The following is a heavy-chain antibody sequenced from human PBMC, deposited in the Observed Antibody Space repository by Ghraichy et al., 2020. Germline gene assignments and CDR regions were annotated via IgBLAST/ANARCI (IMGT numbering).Heavy chain of an antibody. D-gene: IGHD5-18*01. CDR3: ARDVARGYSYGRGVYGTDV. V-gene: IGHV3-21*01. CDR2: ISSSSRYI. J-gene: IGHJ6*02. Sequence: GESLNISCAASGFTFSTYNMNWVRQAPGKGLEWVSFISSSSRYIYYADSVKGRFTISRDNAKNSLYLQMKSLRVEDTAVYYCARDVARGYSYGRGVYGTDVWGQGTTVTVSS. CDR1: GFTFSTYN.